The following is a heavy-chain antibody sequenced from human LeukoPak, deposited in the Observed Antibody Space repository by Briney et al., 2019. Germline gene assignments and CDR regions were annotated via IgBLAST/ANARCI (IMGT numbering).Heavy chain of an antibody. J-gene: IGHJ5*02. D-gene: IGHD2-21*01. CDR1: GYTFTAYY. Sequence: GASVKVSCNASGYTFTAYYVHWVRQAPGQGLEWMGRINSKSGGTNYAQKFQGSVTMTRDTSINTAYMELNRLRFDDTAVYYCARDLTGDSNWFGPWGQGTLVTVSS. CDR2: INSKSGGT. CDR3: ARDLTGDSNWFGP. V-gene: IGHV1-2*06.